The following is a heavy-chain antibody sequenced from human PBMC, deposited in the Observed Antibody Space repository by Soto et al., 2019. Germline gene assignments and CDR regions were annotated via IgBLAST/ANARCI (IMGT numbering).Heavy chain of an antibody. CDR2: ISSSGSTI. CDR3: ARDGAHDYSSFDY. J-gene: IGHJ4*02. CDR1: GFMFSDYA. V-gene: IGHV3-11*01. D-gene: IGHD4-4*01. Sequence: AGGSLRLSCAASGFMFSDYAMDWIRQAPGKGLEWVSYISSSGSTIYYADSVKGRFTISRDNAKNSLYLQMNSLRAEDTAVYYCARDGAHDYSSFDYWGQGTLVTVSS.